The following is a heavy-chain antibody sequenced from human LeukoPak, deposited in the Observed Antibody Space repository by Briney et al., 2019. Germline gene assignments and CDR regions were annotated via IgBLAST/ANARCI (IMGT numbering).Heavy chain of an antibody. CDR3: ARGWDGYNLDY. CDR1: GFTFSSYW. J-gene: IGHJ4*02. V-gene: IGHV3-74*01. D-gene: IGHD5-24*01. Sequence: GGSLRLSCAASGFTFSSYWMHWVRQAPGKGLVWVSRINSDGSSTSYADSVKGRFTISRDNAKNTLYLQMNSLRAEDTAVYYCARGWDGYNLDYWGQGTLVTVSS. CDR2: INSDGSST.